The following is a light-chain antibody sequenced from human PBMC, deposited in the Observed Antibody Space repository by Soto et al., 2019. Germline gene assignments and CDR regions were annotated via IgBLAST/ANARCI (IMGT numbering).Light chain of an antibody. CDR1: SSNIGSNT. V-gene: IGLV1-44*01. Sequence: QLVLTQPPSASGTPGQRVTISCSGSSSNIGSNTVNWYQQLPGTAPKLLIYSNNQRPSGVPDRFSGSKSGTSASLAISGLQSADEADYYCAAWDDSLNGRVFGGGTKLTVL. J-gene: IGLJ2*01. CDR2: SNN. CDR3: AAWDDSLNGRV.